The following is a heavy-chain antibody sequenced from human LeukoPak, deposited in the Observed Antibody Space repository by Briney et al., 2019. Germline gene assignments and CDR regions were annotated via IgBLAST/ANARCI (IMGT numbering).Heavy chain of an antibody. D-gene: IGHD3-22*01. CDR1: GGTFSSYA. Sequence: GASVKVSCKASGGTFSSYAISWVRQAPGQGLEWMGGIIPIFGTANYAQKFQGRVTITADKSTSTAYMELSSLRSEDTAVYYCARERGGYYYYFDYWGQGTLVTVSS. CDR2: IIPIFGTA. CDR3: ARERGGYYYYFDY. J-gene: IGHJ4*02. V-gene: IGHV1-69*06.